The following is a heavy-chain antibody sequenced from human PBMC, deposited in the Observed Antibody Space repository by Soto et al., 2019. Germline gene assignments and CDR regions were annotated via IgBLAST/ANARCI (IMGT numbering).Heavy chain of an antibody. CDR3: ASLPSSPRRITMVRGVSDY. D-gene: IGHD3-10*01. Sequence: SETLSLTCAVYGGSFSGYYWSWIRQPPGKGLEWIGEINHSGSTNYNPSLKSRVTISVDTSKNQFSLKLSSVTAADTAVYYCASLPSSPRRITMVRGVSDYWGQGTLVTVSS. CDR1: GGSFSGYY. V-gene: IGHV4-34*01. CDR2: INHSGST. J-gene: IGHJ4*02.